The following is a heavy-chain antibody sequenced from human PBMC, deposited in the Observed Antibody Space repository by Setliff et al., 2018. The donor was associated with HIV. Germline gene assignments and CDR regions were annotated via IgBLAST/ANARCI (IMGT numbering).Heavy chain of an antibody. CDR2: IYYRGST. V-gene: IGHV4-34*01. J-gene: IGHJ6*03. D-gene: IGHD3-22*01. CDR1: GGSFSGYC. CDR3: ARVLLKDTSGYRAYYYYYMDV. Sequence: SETLSLTCAVYGGSFSGYCWSWIRQPPGKGLEWIGSIYYRGSTYYNPSLKSRVTISVDTSKNQFSLKLSSVTAADTAVYYCARVLLKDTSGYRAYYYYYMDVWGKGTTVTVSS.